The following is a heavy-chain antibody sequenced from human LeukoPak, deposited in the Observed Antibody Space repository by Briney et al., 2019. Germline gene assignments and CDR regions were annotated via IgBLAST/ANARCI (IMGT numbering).Heavy chain of an antibody. CDR3: AREGIAAAGLGQVL. Sequence: ASVKVSCKASGYTFTSYGINWVRQAPGQGLEWMGWINVYNGNTNYAQKLQGRVTMTTDTSTSTAYMELRSLRSDDTAVYYCAREGIAAAGLGQVLWGQGTLVTVSS. D-gene: IGHD6-13*01. V-gene: IGHV1-18*01. J-gene: IGHJ4*02. CDR2: INVYNGNT. CDR1: GYTFTSYG.